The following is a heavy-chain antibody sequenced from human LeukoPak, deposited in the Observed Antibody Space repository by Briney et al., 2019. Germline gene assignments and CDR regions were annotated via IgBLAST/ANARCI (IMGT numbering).Heavy chain of an antibody. CDR3: AKDSSSQYGDPPDY. V-gene: IGHV3-30*18. Sequence: GGSLRLSCSPSGFNFSSYGMHWVRQAPGKGLEWVAVISYDGSNKYYADSVKGRFTISRDNSKNALYLQMNSLRPEDTAVYYCAKDSSSQYGDPPDYWGQGTLVTVSS. CDR2: ISYDGSNK. J-gene: IGHJ4*02. D-gene: IGHD4-17*01. CDR1: GFNFSSYG.